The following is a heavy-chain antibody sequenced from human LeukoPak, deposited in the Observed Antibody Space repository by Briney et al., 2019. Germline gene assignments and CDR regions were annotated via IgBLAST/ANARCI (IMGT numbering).Heavy chain of an antibody. V-gene: IGHV4-39*01. Sequence: SETLSLTCTVSGGSISSSSYYWGWIRQPPGKGLEWIGSIYYSGSTYYNPSLKSRVTISVDTSKNQFSLKLSPVTAADTAVYYCASNGDAVTTNPYYYYGMDVWGQGTTVTVSS. CDR3: ASNGDAVTTNPYYYYGMDV. J-gene: IGHJ6*02. CDR1: GGSISSSSYY. D-gene: IGHD4-17*01. CDR2: IYYSGST.